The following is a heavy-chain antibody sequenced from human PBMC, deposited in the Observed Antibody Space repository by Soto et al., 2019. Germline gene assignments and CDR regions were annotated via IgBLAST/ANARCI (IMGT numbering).Heavy chain of an antibody. Sequence: QVQLVESGGGVVQPGRSLRLSCAASGFTFSTYVMHWVRQAPGKGLEWVAVVSYDGNNKYYADSVKGRFSISRDNSKNXLYLEMNSLRAEDTAVYYCARDWAKYEWELERLDYWGRGTLVTVSS. D-gene: IGHD1-26*01. CDR3: ARDWAKYEWELERLDY. CDR2: VSYDGNNK. CDR1: GFTFSTYV. V-gene: IGHV3-30-3*01. J-gene: IGHJ4*02.